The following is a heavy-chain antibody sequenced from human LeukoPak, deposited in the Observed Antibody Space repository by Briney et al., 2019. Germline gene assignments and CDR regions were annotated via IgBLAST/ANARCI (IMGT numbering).Heavy chain of an antibody. V-gene: IGHV1-46*01. J-gene: IGHJ4*02. Sequence: ASVKVSCKTSGYTFTSYYMHWVRQAPGQGLEWMGIINPSGGSTSYAQKSQGRVTMTRDTSTSTVYMELSSLRSEDTAVYYCARGSQLRYFDWLLYRGSGLGDYWGQGTLVTVSS. CDR2: INPSGGST. CDR3: ARGSQLRYFDWLLYRGSGLGDY. D-gene: IGHD3-9*01. CDR1: GYTFTSYY.